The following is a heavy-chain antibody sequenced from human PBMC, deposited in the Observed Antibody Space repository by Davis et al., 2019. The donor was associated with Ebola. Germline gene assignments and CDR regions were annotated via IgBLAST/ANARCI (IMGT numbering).Heavy chain of an antibody. CDR2: ISYDGSKK. Sequence: PGGSLRLSCEASGFTFSRYGMHWVRQAPGKGLEWVAVISYDGSKKYYADSVKGRFTISRDNSKNTLYLQMNSLRAEDTAVYYCAKGDRMDVWGQGTTVTVSS. D-gene: IGHD3-22*01. V-gene: IGHV3-30*18. J-gene: IGHJ6*02. CDR3: AKGDRMDV. CDR1: GFTFSRYG.